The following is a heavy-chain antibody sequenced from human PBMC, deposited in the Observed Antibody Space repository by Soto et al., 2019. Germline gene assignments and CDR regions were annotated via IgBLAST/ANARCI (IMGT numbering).Heavy chain of an antibody. D-gene: IGHD3-22*01. CDR1: GGPLISYA. J-gene: IGHJ5*02. V-gene: IGHV1-69*01. CDR2: IIPIFGTA. Sequence: VKVASKASGGPLISYAISWVRQAPGQGLEWMGGIIPIFGTANYAQKFQGRVTITADESTSTAYMELSSLRSEDTAVYYCARDPRITMIGPNWFDPCGQRTLVTVSS. CDR3: ARDPRITMIGPNWFDP.